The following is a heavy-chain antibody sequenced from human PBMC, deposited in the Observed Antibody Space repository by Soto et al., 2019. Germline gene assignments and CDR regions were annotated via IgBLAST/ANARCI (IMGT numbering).Heavy chain of an antibody. J-gene: IGHJ6*02. V-gene: IGHV1-46*01. D-gene: IGHD3-10*01. CDR2: INRSGGST. CDR1: GYTFTSYY. Sequence: ASVKVSCKASGYTFTSYYIHWVRQAPGQGLEWMGIINRSGGSTTYAQKFQDRVIMTRDTSTSTVYMELSSLSSEDTAVYYCARTGSGSTYSYYYGMDVWGQGTTVTVSS. CDR3: ARTGSGSTYSYYYGMDV.